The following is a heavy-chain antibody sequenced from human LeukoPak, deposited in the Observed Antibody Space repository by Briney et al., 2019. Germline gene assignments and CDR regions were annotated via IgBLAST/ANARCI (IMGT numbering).Heavy chain of an antibody. CDR1: GFTFDDYA. Sequence: GGSLRLSCAASGFTFDDYAMHWVRPAPGKGLEWVSGISWNSGSIGYADSVKGRFTISRDNAKNSLYLQMNSLRAEDTALYYCAKDKGRGSFYYFDYWGQGTLVTVSS. CDR2: ISWNSGSI. V-gene: IGHV3-9*01. D-gene: IGHD5-12*01. J-gene: IGHJ4*02. CDR3: AKDKGRGSFYYFDY.